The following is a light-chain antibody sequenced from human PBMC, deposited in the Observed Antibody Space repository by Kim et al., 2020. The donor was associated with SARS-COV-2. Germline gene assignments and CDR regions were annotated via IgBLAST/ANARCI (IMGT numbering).Light chain of an antibody. CDR2: AAS. J-gene: IGKJ4*01. V-gene: IGKV1-9*01. CDR1: QGISSY. Sequence: DIQLTQSPSFLSASVGDRVTITCRASQGISSYLAWYQQKPGKAPKLLIYAASTLQSGVPSRFSGSGSGTEFTLTISSLQPEDFANYYCQQLNSYPRLTFGGGTKVDIK. CDR3: QQLNSYPRLT.